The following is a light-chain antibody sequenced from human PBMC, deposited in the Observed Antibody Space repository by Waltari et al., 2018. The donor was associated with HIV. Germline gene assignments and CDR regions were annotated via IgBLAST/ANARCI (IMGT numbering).Light chain of an antibody. CDR3: SSYRSTSNPLYV. CDR1: SSDVGGYNY. Sequence: QSALTQPASVSGSLGQSITISCTGTSSDVGGYNYVSWYQQHPGKAPKLMIYDVTNRPSGVSKRFSGSKSGNTASLTISGLQAEDEADYYCSSYRSTSNPLYVFGTGTKVTVL. CDR2: DVT. V-gene: IGLV2-14*03. J-gene: IGLJ1*01.